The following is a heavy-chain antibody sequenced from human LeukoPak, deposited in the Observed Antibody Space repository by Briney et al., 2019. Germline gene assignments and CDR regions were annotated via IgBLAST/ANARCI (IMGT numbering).Heavy chain of an antibody. Sequence: PGGSLRLSCAASGFTFSSYAMSWVRQAPGKGLEWVSAISGSGGSTYYADSMKGRFTISRDNSKNTLYLQMNSLRAEDTAVYYCARDKGGWLYTFDIWGQGTMVTVSS. CDR1: GFTFSSYA. CDR2: ISGSGGST. J-gene: IGHJ3*02. D-gene: IGHD3-22*01. CDR3: ARDKGGWLYTFDI. V-gene: IGHV3-23*01.